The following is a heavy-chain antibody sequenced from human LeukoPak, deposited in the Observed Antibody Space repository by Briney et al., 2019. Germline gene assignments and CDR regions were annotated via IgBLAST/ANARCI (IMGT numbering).Heavy chain of an antibody. CDR1: GYTPTELS. D-gene: IGHD6-19*01. Sequence: GASVKVSCKVSGYTPTELSMHWVRQAPGKGLEWMGGFDPEDGETIYAQKFQGRVTMTEDTSTDTAYMELSSLRSEDTAVYYCARSPDHYSSGWYDYWGQGTLVTVSS. V-gene: IGHV1-24*01. CDR2: FDPEDGET. CDR3: ARSPDHYSSGWYDY. J-gene: IGHJ4*02.